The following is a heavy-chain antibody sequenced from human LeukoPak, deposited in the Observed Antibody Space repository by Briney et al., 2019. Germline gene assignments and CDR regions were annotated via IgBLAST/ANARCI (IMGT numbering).Heavy chain of an antibody. V-gene: IGHV4-31*03. Sequence: PSETLSLTSTVSGGSISSGTYYWSWIRQHPGKGLEWIGYIYKNGNTNYNPSLSGRVIISLDTSKDQFSLKLTSVTAADTAVYYCARDRYYYDGNEGYFDLWGRGTLVTVSS. CDR3: ARDRYYYDGNEGYFDL. D-gene: IGHD3-22*01. CDR1: GGSISSGTYY. J-gene: IGHJ2*01. CDR2: IYKNGNT.